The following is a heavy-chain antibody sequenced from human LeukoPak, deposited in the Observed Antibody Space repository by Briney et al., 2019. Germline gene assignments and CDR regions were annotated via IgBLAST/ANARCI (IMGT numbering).Heavy chain of an antibody. CDR3: AKANWVSNADAVW. CDR2: IRGGGEL. D-gene: IGHD1-1*01. J-gene: IGHJ4*02. Sequence: GGSLRLSCTASGFSFSDYAMSWVRQAPARGPEWASSIRGGGELFYADSVKGRFTLSRDDSRNTVYLQMNDLRIEDTAKYYCAKANWVSNADAVWWGQGTQVTVSP. CDR1: GFSFSDYA. V-gene: IGHV3-23*01.